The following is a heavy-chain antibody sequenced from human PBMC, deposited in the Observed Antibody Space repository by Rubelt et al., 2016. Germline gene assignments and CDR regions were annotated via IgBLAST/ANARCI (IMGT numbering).Heavy chain of an antibody. Sequence: QVRLQQWGAGLLKPSETLSLTCAVYGGSFNDHYWSWIRQPPGKGLEWIGEINHSGNTNYNPSLKNRVTMSVDTSKSQFSLRLTSGTAADTAVYYWARASTVLLHFDYWGQGTLVTVSS. J-gene: IGHJ4*02. D-gene: IGHD2/OR15-2a*01. CDR3: ARASTVLLHFDY. CDR2: INHSGNT. CDR1: GGSFNDHY. V-gene: IGHV4-34*02.